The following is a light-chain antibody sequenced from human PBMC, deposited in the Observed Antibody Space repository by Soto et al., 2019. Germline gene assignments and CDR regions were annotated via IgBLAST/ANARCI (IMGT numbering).Light chain of an antibody. CDR1: QGISSY. CDR2: AAS. Sequence: AIRMTQSPSSFSASTGDRVTITCRASQGISSYLAWYQQKPGKAPKLLIYAASTLQSGVPSRFSGSGSGTDFTLTISCLQSEDFATYYCQQYYSYSGTFGQGTKLEIK. J-gene: IGKJ2*01. V-gene: IGKV1-8*01. CDR3: QQYYSYSGT.